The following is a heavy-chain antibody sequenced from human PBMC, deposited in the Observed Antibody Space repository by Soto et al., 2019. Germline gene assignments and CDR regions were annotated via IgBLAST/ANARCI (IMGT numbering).Heavy chain of an antibody. CDR3: ARDPFLYYAPPDY. V-gene: IGHV3-30-3*01. D-gene: IGHD2-2*01. Sequence: HPGGSLRLSCAASGFTFSSYWMHWVRQAPGKGLEWVAVISYDGSNKYYADSVKGRFTISRDNSKNTLYLQMNSLRAEDTAVYYCARDPFLYYAPPDYWGQGTLVTVSS. CDR2: ISYDGSNK. J-gene: IGHJ4*02. CDR1: GFTFSSYW.